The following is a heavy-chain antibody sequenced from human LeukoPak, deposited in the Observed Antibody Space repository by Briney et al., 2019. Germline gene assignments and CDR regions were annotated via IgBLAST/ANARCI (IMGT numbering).Heavy chain of an antibody. J-gene: IGHJ4*02. D-gene: IGHD3-22*01. CDR1: GFTFSNAW. Sequence: GGSLRLSCAASGFTFSNAWMSWVRQAPGKGLEWVGRIKSKTGGGTTDYAAPVKGRFTISRDDSKNTLYLQMNSLKTEDTAVYYCTHDSRSNWGQGTLVTVSS. CDR3: THDSRSN. CDR2: IKSKTGGGTT. V-gene: IGHV3-15*01.